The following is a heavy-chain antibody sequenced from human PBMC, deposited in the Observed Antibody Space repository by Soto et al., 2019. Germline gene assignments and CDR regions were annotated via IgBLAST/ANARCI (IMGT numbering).Heavy chain of an antibody. Sequence: QVQLQESGPGLVRPSGTLSLTCAVSGDSINSNYCWTWVRQPPGKGLEWIAEIYYSGGTSYNPSLKSRVSIXXDKSKNQFSLNLTSVTAADTAMYYCARDTGWGLGYWGQGTLVTVSS. V-gene: IGHV4-4*02. D-gene: IGHD6-19*01. CDR2: IYYSGGT. J-gene: IGHJ1*01. CDR1: GDSINSNYC. CDR3: ARDTGWGLGY.